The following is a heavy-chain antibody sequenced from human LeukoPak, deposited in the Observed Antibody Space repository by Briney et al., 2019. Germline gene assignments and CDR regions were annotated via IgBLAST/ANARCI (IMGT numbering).Heavy chain of an antibody. D-gene: IGHD3-22*01. CDR3: ARGRGYYDSSGYYYFDY. J-gene: IGHJ4*02. CDR1: GFTFSSYS. CDR2: ISSSSSTI. Sequence: GGSLRLSCAASGFTFSSYSMNWVRQAPGKGLEWFSYISSSSSTIYYADSVKGRFTISRDNAKNSLYLQMNSLRAEDTAVYYCARGRGYYDSSGYYYFDYWGQGTLVTVSS. V-gene: IGHV3-48*01.